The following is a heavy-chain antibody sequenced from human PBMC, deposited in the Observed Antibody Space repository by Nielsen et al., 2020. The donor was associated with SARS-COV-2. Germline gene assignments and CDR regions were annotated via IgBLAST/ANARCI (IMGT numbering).Heavy chain of an antibody. CDR2: IKTSGGTT. V-gene: IGHV3-23*01. Sequence: GESLKISCAASGFIFSDYAMAWVRQAPGKGLEWVSVIKTSGGTTYYADSVKGRFTISRDNPKNSLYLQMGSLRAEDTAVYYCARCRRPYHLFSGDYYWYFDLWGRGTLVTVSS. CDR3: ARCRRPYHLFSGDYYWYFDL. J-gene: IGHJ2*01. D-gene: IGHD4-17*01. CDR1: GFIFSDYA.